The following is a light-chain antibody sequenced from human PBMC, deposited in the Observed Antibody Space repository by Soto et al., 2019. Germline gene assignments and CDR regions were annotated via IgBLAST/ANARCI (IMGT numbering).Light chain of an antibody. Sequence: QSALTQPASVSGSPGQSITISCSGTSSDVGSYSLVSWFQQHPGKAPKLMIYEAYKQPSGVSNRFSGSKSGNTASLTISGLQAEDEADYYCCSYAGSSTWVFGGGTKLTVL. J-gene: IGLJ3*02. CDR1: SSDVGSYSL. CDR3: CSYAGSSTWV. V-gene: IGLV2-23*01. CDR2: EAY.